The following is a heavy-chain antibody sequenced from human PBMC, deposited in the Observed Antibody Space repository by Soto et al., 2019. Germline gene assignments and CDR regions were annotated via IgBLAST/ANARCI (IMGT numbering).Heavy chain of an antibody. CDR2: ISGSGDST. CDR1: GFTFSSYS. J-gene: IGHJ4*02. V-gene: IGHV3-23*01. Sequence: PGGSLRLSCAASGFTFSSYSMNWVRQAPGKGLEWVSGISGSGDSTYYADSVKGRFTISRDNSKNTLYLQMNSLRAEDTAVYYCARRGPGTYFDYWGQGTLVTGSS. D-gene: IGHD6-13*01. CDR3: ARRGPGTYFDY.